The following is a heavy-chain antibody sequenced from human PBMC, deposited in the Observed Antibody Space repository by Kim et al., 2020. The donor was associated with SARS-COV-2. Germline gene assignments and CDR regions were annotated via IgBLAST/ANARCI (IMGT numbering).Heavy chain of an antibody. CDR3: ARGKYHGMDV. J-gene: IGHJ6*02. CDR1: GFTFISYW. V-gene: IGHV3-74*01. Sequence: GGSLRLSCAASGFTFISYWMHWVRQGSGKGLVWVSRINNDGSSTIYADSVKGRFTISRDNAKNTLYLQMNSLRAEDTAVYYCARGKYHGMDVWGQGTTV. CDR2: INNDGSST.